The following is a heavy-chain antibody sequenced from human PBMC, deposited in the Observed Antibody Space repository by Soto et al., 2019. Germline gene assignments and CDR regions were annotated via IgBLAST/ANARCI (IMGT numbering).Heavy chain of an antibody. CDR3: ALRGYSYGPTEYYGMDV. CDR2: ISYDGSNK. D-gene: IGHD5-18*01. Sequence: GGSLRLSCAASGFTFSSHGMHWVRQAPGKGLEWVAVISYDGSNKYYADSVKGRFTISRDNSKNTLYLQMNSLRAEDTAVYYCALRGYSYGPTEYYGMDVWGQGTTVTVSS. J-gene: IGHJ6*02. CDR1: GFTFSSHG. V-gene: IGHV3-30*03.